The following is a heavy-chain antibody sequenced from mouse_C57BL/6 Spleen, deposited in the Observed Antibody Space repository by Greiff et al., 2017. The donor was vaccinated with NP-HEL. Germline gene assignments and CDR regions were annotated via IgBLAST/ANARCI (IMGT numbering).Heavy chain of an antibody. Sequence: VQLKESGGGLVQPKGSLKLSCAASGFTFNTYAMHWVRQAPGKGLEWVARIRSKSSNYATYYADSVKDRFTISRDDSQSMLYLQMNNLKTEDTAMYYCVREAHYYGSSYDWFAYWGQGTLVTVSA. CDR3: VREAHYYGSSYDWFAY. V-gene: IGHV10-3*01. J-gene: IGHJ3*01. D-gene: IGHD1-1*01. CDR1: GFTFNTYA. CDR2: IRSKSSNYAT.